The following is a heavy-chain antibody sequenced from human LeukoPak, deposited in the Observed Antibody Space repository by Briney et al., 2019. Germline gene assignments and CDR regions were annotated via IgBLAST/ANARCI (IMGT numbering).Heavy chain of an antibody. Sequence: ASVKVSCKASGGTFSSYAIRWVRQAPGQGLEWMGGIIPIFGTANYAQKFQGRVTITADESTSTAYMELSSLRSEDTAVYYCARAEQQLGAYYFDYWGQGTLVTVSS. CDR2: IIPIFGTA. V-gene: IGHV1-69*13. CDR3: ARAEQQLGAYYFDY. CDR1: GGTFSSYA. J-gene: IGHJ4*02. D-gene: IGHD6-13*01.